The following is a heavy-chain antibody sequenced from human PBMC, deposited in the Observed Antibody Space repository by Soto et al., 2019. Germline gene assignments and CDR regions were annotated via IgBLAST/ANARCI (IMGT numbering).Heavy chain of an antibody. CDR1: GFTFSSYS. CDR3: ARDHAIKDY. CDR2: ISSSSSYI. D-gene: IGHD2-21*01. Sequence: GGSLRLSCAASGFTFSSYSMNWVRQAPGKGLEWVSSISSSSSYIYYAETVKGRFNISRDNAKNLLYLQINSLRAEDTAVYYCARDHAIKDYWGQGTLVTVSS. J-gene: IGHJ4*02. V-gene: IGHV3-21*01.